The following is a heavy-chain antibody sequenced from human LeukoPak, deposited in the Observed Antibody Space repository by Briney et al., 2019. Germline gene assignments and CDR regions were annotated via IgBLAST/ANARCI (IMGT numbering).Heavy chain of an antibody. D-gene: IGHD1-26*01. Sequence: PSETLSLTCTVSGGSISSSSYYWGWIRQPPGKGLEWIGSIYYSGSTYYNPSLKSRVTTSVDTSKNQFSLKLSSVTAADTAVYYCARAKGIEGWELPHYYYYYMDVWGKGTTVTISS. J-gene: IGHJ6*03. V-gene: IGHV4-39*07. CDR1: GGSISSSSYY. CDR3: ARAKGIEGWELPHYYYYYMDV. CDR2: IYYSGST.